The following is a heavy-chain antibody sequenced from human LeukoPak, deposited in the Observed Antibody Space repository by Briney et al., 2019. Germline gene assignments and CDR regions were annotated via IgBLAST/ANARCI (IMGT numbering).Heavy chain of an antibody. D-gene: IGHD2-2*01. Sequence: ASVKISCKASGYTFTGYYMHWVRQAPGQGLEWMGIINPSGGSTIYAQKFQDRVTMTRDMSTSTVYMEVSSLRSEDTAVYYCARDFRTHLGWFDPWGQGTLVTVSS. J-gene: IGHJ5*02. V-gene: IGHV1-46*01. CDR3: ARDFRTHLGWFDP. CDR1: GYTFTGYY. CDR2: INPSGGST.